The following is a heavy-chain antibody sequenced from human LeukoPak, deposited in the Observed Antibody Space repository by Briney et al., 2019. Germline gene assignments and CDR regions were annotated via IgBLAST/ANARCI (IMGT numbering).Heavy chain of an antibody. Sequence: ASVKVSCKASGYTFTGYYMHWVRQAPGQGLEWMGWINPNSGGTNYAQKFQGRVTMTRDTSISTAYMELSRLRSDDTAVYYCARAIHDYIVVVPAAMAIDYWGQGTLVTVSS. CDR3: ARAIHDYIVVVPAAMAIDY. CDR1: GYTFTGYY. CDR2: INPNSGGT. D-gene: IGHD2-2*01. V-gene: IGHV1-2*02. J-gene: IGHJ4*02.